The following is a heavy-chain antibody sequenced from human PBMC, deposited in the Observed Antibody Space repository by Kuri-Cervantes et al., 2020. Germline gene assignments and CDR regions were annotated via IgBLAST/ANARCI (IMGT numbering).Heavy chain of an antibody. CDR2: IDHSGST. CDR1: GYSISSGYF. D-gene: IGHD4-17*01. CDR3: ASDLFIYGDYFG. J-gene: IGHJ4*02. Sequence: SETLSLTCAVSGYSISSGYFWGWIRQPPGKGLEWIGSIDHSGSTYYNPSLKSRVTISVDTSKNQFSLKLSSVTAADSAVYYCASDLFIYGDYFGWGQGTLVTVSS. V-gene: IGHV4-38-2*01.